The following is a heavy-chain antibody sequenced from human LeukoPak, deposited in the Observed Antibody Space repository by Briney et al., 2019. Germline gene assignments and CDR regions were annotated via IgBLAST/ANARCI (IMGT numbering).Heavy chain of an antibody. CDR3: ARAPYGSGSYHMNSHYFDY. Sequence: PSQTLSLTCAVSGGSISSGGYSWSWIRQPPGKGLEWIGYIYHSGSTYYNPSLKSRVTISVDRSKNQFSLKLSSVTAADTAVYYCARAPYGSGSYHMNSHYFDYWGQGTLVTVSS. D-gene: IGHD3-10*01. CDR2: IYHSGST. CDR1: GGSISSGGYS. J-gene: IGHJ4*02. V-gene: IGHV4-30-2*01.